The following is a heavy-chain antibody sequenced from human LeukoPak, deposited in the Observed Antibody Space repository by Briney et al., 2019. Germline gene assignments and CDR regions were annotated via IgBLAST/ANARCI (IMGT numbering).Heavy chain of an antibody. J-gene: IGHJ4*02. Sequence: PSETLSLTCAVYGGSFSGYFWSWVRQPAGKGLEWIGRIYSTGRSDYNPSLKSRITMSVDTSKNQFSLKLSSVTAADTAVYFCARGEDFERYYLAYWGQGTLVTVSS. D-gene: IGHD3-9*01. CDR3: ARGEDFERYYLAY. V-gene: IGHV4-59*10. CDR1: GGSFSGYF. CDR2: IYSTGRS.